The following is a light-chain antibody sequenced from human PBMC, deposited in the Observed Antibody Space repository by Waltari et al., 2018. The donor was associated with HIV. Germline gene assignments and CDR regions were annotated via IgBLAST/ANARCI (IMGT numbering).Light chain of an antibody. Sequence: QSALTQPRSVSGSPGQSVTISCTGTSSDFGGYKYNSWYQQHPGKAPNLMIYDVSERPSGVPDRFSGSKSGNTCSLTISGRQAEDEADYYCCSYRDNYTLVFGGGTKVTVL. CDR3: CSYRDNYTLV. CDR1: SSDFGGYKY. CDR2: DVS. V-gene: IGLV2-11*01. J-gene: IGLJ2*01.